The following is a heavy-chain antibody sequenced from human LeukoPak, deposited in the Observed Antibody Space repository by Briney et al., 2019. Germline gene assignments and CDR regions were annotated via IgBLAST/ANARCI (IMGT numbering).Heavy chain of an antibody. D-gene: IGHD1-26*01. Sequence: ASVKVSCTTSGYTFTGYYMHWVRQAPGQGLEWIGWINPNSGGTNYAQKFQGWVTMTRDTSISTAYMELSRLRSDDTAVYYCAREGPKRIVGATDYWGQGTLVTVSS. J-gene: IGHJ4*02. CDR3: AREGPKRIVGATDY. V-gene: IGHV1-2*04. CDR1: GYTFTGYY. CDR2: INPNSGGT.